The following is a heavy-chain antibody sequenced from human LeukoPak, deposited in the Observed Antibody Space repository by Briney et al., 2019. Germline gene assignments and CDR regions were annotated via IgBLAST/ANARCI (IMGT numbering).Heavy chain of an antibody. CDR3: AKIRQQLVLRPPYFDY. CDR1: GFTFSSYA. D-gene: IGHD6-13*01. Sequence: GGSLRLSCAASGFTFSSYAMSWVRQAPGKGLEWVSAISGSGGSTYYADSVKGRFTISRDNSKNTLYLQINSLRAEDTAVYYCAKIRQQLVLRPPYFDYWGQGTLVTVSS. V-gene: IGHV3-23*01. CDR2: ISGSGGST. J-gene: IGHJ4*02.